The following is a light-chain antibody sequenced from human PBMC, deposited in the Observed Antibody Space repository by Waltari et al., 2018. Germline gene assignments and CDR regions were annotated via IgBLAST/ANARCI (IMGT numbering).Light chain of an antibody. CDR2: DAS. CDR3: QMYVRLPAT. Sequence: IVLTPSPGTLSLSPGERATLSCRASQSVGRSLAWYQQKPGQAPRLLIYDASRWATGVPDSFSGSGSGTDFSLTISRLEPEDFAVYYCQMYVRLPATFGQGTKVEIK. CDR1: QSVGRS. V-gene: IGKV3-20*01. J-gene: IGKJ1*01.